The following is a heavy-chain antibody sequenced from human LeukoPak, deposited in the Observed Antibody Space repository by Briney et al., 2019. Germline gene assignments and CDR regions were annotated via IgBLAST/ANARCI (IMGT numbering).Heavy chain of an antibody. CDR2: IYTSGST. Sequence: SETLSLTCTVSGGSISSYYWSWIRRPAGKGLEWIGRIYTSGSTNYNPSLKSRVTMSVDTSKNQFSLKLSSVTAADTAVYYCARYYYGSGSYHWFDPWGQGTLVTVSS. D-gene: IGHD3-10*01. J-gene: IGHJ5*02. CDR3: ARYYYGSGSYHWFDP. CDR1: GGSISSYY. V-gene: IGHV4-4*07.